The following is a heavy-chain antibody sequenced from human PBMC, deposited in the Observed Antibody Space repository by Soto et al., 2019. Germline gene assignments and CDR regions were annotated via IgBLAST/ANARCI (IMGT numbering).Heavy chain of an antibody. V-gene: IGHV4-39*01. J-gene: IGHJ5*02. Sequence: QLQLQESGPGLVKPSETLSLTCTVSGGSISSSSYYWGWIRQPPGKGLEWIGSIYYSGSTYYNPSLKSRVTLSVDTSRNQLSRKLSSVSAADTAVYYCARPLVPAAIMHNWFDPWGQGTLVTVSS. D-gene: IGHD2-2*01. CDR2: IYYSGST. CDR3: ARPLVPAAIMHNWFDP. CDR1: GGSISSSSYY.